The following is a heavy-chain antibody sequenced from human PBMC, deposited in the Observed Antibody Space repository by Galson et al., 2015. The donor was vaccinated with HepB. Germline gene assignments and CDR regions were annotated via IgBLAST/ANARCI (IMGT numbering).Heavy chain of an antibody. D-gene: IGHD3-22*01. J-gene: IGHJ5*02. V-gene: IGHV3-7*03. CDR3: ARVVVVITNNWFDP. CDR2: LKQDGSEK. Sequence: SLRISCAASGFTFSSYWMSWVRQAPGKGLEWVANLKQDGSEKYYVDSVKGRFTISRDNAKNSLYLQMNSLRAEDTAVYYCARVVVVITNNWFDPWGQGTLVTVSS. CDR1: GFTFSSYW.